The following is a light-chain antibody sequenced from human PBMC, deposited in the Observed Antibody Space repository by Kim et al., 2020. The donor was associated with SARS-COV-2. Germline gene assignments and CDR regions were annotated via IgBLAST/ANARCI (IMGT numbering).Light chain of an antibody. V-gene: IGKV3-20*01. J-gene: IGKJ2*01. CDR2: GAS. CDR1: QSVSSSY. CDR3: QQYGSSPGT. Sequence: LSPGEGATLSCRASQSVSSSYLAWYQQKPGQAPRLLIYGASSRATGIPDRFSGSGSETDFTLTISRLEPEDFAVYYCQQYGSSPGTFGQGTKLEIK.